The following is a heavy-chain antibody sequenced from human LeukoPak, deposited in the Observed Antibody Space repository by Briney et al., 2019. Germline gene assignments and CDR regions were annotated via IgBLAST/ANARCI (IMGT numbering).Heavy chain of an antibody. CDR2: IYYSGST. CDR3: ARNREYLTSAFDI. D-gene: IGHD6-6*01. J-gene: IGHJ3*02. Sequence: SETLSLTCTVSGGSISSSSYYWGWLRQPPGKGLEWIGSIYYSGSTYYNPSLKSRVTISVDTSKNQFSLKLSSVTAADTAVYYCARNREYLTSAFDIWGQGTMVTVSS. CDR1: GGSISSSSYY. V-gene: IGHV4-39*01.